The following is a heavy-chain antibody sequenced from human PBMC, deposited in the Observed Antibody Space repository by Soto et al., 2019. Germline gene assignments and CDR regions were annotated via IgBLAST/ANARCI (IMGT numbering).Heavy chain of an antibody. D-gene: IGHD5-18*01. CDR1: GYTFTSYY. Sequence: ASVKVSCKASGYTFTSYYMHWVRQAPGQGLEWMGIINPSGGSTSYAQKFQGRVTMTRDTSTSTVYMELSSLRSEDTAVYYCARDGLDTAMVTGRNYYYYYMDVWGKGTTVTVSS. CDR3: ARDGLDTAMVTGRNYYYYYMDV. CDR2: INPSGGST. J-gene: IGHJ6*03. V-gene: IGHV1-46*01.